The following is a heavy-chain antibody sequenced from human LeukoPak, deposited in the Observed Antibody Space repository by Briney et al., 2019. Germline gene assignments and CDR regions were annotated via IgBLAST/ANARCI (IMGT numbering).Heavy chain of an antibody. Sequence: GGSLRLSCAASGFTFSSYAMHWVRKAPGKGLEWVAVISYDGSNKYYADSVKGRFTISRDNSKNTLYLQMNSLRAEDTAVYYCARDRQLWLPDYYYYYGMDVWGKGTTVTVSS. CDR1: GFTFSSYA. J-gene: IGHJ6*04. CDR3: ARDRQLWLPDYYYYYGMDV. CDR2: ISYDGSNK. D-gene: IGHD5-18*01. V-gene: IGHV3-30*04.